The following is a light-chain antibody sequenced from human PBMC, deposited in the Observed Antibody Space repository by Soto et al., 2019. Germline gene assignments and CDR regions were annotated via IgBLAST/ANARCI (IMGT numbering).Light chain of an antibody. CDR3: QQYGSSPET. CDR2: DAS. CDR1: QSVSSSY. V-gene: IGKV3-20*01. Sequence: EIVLTQSPGTLSLSPGERATLSCRASQSVSSSYLAWYQQKPGQAPRLLIYDASSRATGIPDRFSGSGSGTDFSLTISRLEPEDFAVYYCQQYGSSPETFGQGTKVGIK. J-gene: IGKJ1*01.